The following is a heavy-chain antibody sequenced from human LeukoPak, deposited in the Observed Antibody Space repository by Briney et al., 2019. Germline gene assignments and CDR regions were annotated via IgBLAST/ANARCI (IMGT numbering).Heavy chain of an antibody. CDR1: GFTFSSFG. CDR3: AKDRAAAAKGYFDL. Sequence: GGSLRLSCAASGFTFSSFGMHWVRQAPGKGLEWVAFIRYDGGNKYYADSVKGRFTISRDNSKNTLYLQMNSLRAEDTAVYYCAKDRAAAAKGYFDLWGRGTLVTVSS. D-gene: IGHD6-13*01. CDR2: IRYDGGNK. J-gene: IGHJ2*01. V-gene: IGHV3-30*02.